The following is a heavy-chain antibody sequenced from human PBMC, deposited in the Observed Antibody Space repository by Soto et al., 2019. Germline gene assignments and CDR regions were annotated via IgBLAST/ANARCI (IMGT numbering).Heavy chain of an antibody. CDR3: ARRMQNYYAMDV. J-gene: IGHJ6*02. D-gene: IGHD2-15*01. Sequence: QVQLQESGPGLVKPSQTLSLTCTVSGGSISSGGYYWSWIRQHPGKGLEWIGYIYYSGNTYYNPSLKSRVTISLDTSQNQFSLKLSSVTAADTAVYYCARRMQNYYAMDVWGQGTTVTVSS. CDR2: IYYSGNT. CDR1: GGSISSGGYY. V-gene: IGHV4-31*03.